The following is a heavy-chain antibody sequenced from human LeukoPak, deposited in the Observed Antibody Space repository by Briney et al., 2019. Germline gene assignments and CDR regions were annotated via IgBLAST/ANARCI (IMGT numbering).Heavy chain of an antibody. CDR2: IYYSGST. V-gene: IGHV4-39*07. CDR3: ARGYSNYAYYNWFDP. D-gene: IGHD4-11*01. J-gene: IGHJ5*02. Sequence: PGGSLRLSCAASGVIISSYAMSWVRQAPGKGLEWIGSIYYSGSTYYNPSLKSRVTISVDTSKNQFSLKLSSVTAADTAVYYCARGYSNYAYYNWFDPWGQGTLVTVSS. CDR1: GVIISSYA.